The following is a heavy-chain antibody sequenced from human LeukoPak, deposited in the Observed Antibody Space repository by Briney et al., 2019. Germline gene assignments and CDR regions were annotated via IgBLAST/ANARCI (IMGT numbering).Heavy chain of an antibody. V-gene: IGHV4-30-4*01. J-gene: IGHJ4*02. D-gene: IGHD3-9*01. CDR1: GGSISSGDYY. CDR3: ARGGYDILTGHRFDY. Sequence: SETLSLTCTVSGGSISSGDYYWSWIRQPPGKGLEWIGYIYYSGSTYYNPSLKTRVTISVDTSKNQFSLKLSSVTAADTAVYYCARGGYDILTGHRFDYWGQGTLVTVSS. CDR2: IYYSGST.